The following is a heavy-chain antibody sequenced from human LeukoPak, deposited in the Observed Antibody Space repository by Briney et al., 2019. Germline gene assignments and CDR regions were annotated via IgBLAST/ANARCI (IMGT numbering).Heavy chain of an antibody. CDR2: IYYSGST. J-gene: IGHJ5*02. CDR1: GGSISSSSYY. Sequence: SETLSLTCTVSGGSISSSSYYWGWIRQPPGKGLEWIGSIYYSGSTYYTPSLKSRVTISVDTSKNPFSLKLSYVTAADTAVYYCARNWGHYYGPPRVGWFDPWGQGTLVTVSS. V-gene: IGHV4-39*01. CDR3: ARNWGHYYGPPRVGWFDP. D-gene: IGHD3-10*01.